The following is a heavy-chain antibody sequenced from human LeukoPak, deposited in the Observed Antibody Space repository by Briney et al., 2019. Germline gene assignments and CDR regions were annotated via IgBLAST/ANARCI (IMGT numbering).Heavy chain of an antibody. J-gene: IGHJ4*02. V-gene: IGHV4-30-4*08. D-gene: IGHD6-13*01. CDR1: GGSISSSDFN. CDR2: ISYSGST. CDR3: AGAAPLYSSFDY. Sequence: SETLSLTCTVSGGSISSSDFNWGWIRQPPGKGLEWIGVISYSGSTYYNPSLKSRVTISVDTSKNQFSLKLSSVTAADTAVYYCAGAAPLYSSFDYWGQGTLVTVSS.